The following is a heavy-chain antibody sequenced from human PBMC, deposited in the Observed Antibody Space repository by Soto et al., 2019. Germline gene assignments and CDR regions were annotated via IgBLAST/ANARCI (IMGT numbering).Heavy chain of an antibody. CDR2: ISGSGGKT. CDR1: GFTFSAHA. V-gene: IGHV3-23*01. Sequence: EVQLLESGGGLVQPGESLTLSCAASGFTFSAHAMSWVRQAPGKGLEWVSGISGSGGKTSYADSVKGRFTISRDNSKNTLYLQMNSLRAEDTAVYYCAKDLGLVGPTGAVFDNWGQGTLVTVSS. CDR3: AKDLGLVGPTGAVFDN. J-gene: IGHJ4*02. D-gene: IGHD1-26*01.